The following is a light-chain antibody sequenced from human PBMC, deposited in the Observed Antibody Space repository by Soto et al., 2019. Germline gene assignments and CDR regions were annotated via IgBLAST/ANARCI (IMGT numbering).Light chain of an antibody. V-gene: IGLV2-14*01. J-gene: IGLJ1*01. Sequence: QSVLTQPASVSGSPGQSITISCTGTSSDVGGYNAVSWYQQHPGKAPKLMIYEVSNRPSGVSNRFSGSKSGNTASLTISGLQAEDESDYYCCSYTISSTYVFGTGTKLTVL. CDR3: CSYTISSTYV. CDR1: SSDVGGYNA. CDR2: EVS.